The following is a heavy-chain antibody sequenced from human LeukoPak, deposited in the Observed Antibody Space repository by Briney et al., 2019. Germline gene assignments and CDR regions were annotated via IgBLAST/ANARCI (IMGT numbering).Heavy chain of an antibody. D-gene: IGHD6-13*01. CDR1: GGSISSYY. V-gene: IGHV4-4*07. CDR3: ARGLAADHAFDI. Sequence: SETLSLTCTASGGSISSYYWSWIRQPAGKGLEWIGRIYSSGSTNYNPSLKSRVTMSVDTSKNQFSLDLSSVTAADTAVYYCARGLAADHAFDIWGQGTMVTVSS. CDR2: IYSSGST. J-gene: IGHJ3*02.